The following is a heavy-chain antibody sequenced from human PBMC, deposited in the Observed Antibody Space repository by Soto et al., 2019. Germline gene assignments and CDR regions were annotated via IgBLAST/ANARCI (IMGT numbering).Heavy chain of an antibody. Sequence: QVHLVQSGSEVKKPGASVKVSCKCSGYGFTTYGITWVRQAPGQGLEWMAWISAHNGNTNYAQKLQGRVTVTRDTYTSTAYMELRSLRSDDTAVYYCARGRYGDYWGQGALVTVSS. CDR1: GYGFTTYG. J-gene: IGHJ4*02. CDR3: ARGRYGDY. V-gene: IGHV1-18*01. D-gene: IGHD1-1*01. CDR2: ISAHNGNT.